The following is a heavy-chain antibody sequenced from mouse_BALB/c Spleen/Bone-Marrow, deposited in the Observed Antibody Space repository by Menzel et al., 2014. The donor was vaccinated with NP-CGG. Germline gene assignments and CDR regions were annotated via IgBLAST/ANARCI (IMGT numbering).Heavy chain of an antibody. CDR1: GYSFTGYF. J-gene: IGHJ1*01. CDR2: INPYNGDT. Sequence: EVKLVESGPELVKPGASVKISCKASGYSFTGYFMNWVKQSHGKSLEWIGRINPYNGDTFYNQKFKGKATLTVGKSSSTAHMELLSLTSEDSAVYYCGKVYDYDGWYFDVWGAGTTVTVSS. V-gene: IGHV1-37*01. D-gene: IGHD2-4*01. CDR3: GKVYDYDGWYFDV.